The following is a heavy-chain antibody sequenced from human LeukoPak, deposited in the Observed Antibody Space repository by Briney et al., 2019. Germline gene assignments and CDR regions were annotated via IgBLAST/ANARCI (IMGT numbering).Heavy chain of an antibody. CDR2: VSNSGDYI. Sequence: GGSLRLSCAASGFSFSSYRMNWVRQAPGKGLEWVSSVSNSGDYIHYADSVKGRFTISRGNSKNTLYLQMNSLRAEDTAVYHCAKDGRSYSSGWPPFDYWGQGALVTVSS. CDR1: GFSFSSYR. CDR3: AKDGRSYSSGWPPFDY. V-gene: IGHV3-21*01. D-gene: IGHD6-19*01. J-gene: IGHJ4*02.